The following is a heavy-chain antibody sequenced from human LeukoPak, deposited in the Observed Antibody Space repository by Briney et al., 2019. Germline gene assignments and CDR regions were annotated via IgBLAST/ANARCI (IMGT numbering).Heavy chain of an antibody. D-gene: IGHD5-18*01. Sequence: GESLKISCKGSGYSFTSYWIGWVRQMPGKGLEWMGIIYPGDSDTRYSPSFQGQVTISADKSISTAYLQWSSLKASDTAMYYCARHRGIQLWLYNWFDPWGQGTLVTVSP. CDR1: GYSFTSYW. CDR3: ARHRGIQLWLYNWFDP. CDR2: IYPGDSDT. V-gene: IGHV5-51*01. J-gene: IGHJ5*02.